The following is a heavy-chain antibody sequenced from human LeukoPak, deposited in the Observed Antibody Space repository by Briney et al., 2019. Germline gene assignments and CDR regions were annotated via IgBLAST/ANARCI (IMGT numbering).Heavy chain of an antibody. J-gene: IGHJ6*02. D-gene: IGHD6-13*01. CDR2: IKQDGSEK. CDR1: GSTFSSYW. CDR3: ASDDSSSWYSWGV. V-gene: IGHV3-7*03. Sequence: PGGSLRLSCAASGSTFSSYWMSWVRQAPGKGLEWVANIKQDGSEKYYVDSVKGRFTISRDNAKNSLYLQMNSLRAEDTAVYYRASDDSSSWYSWGVWGQGTTVTVSS.